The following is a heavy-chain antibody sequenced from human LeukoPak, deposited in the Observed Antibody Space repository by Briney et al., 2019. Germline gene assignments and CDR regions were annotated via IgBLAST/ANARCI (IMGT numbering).Heavy chain of an antibody. CDR1: GGSFSGYY. CDR2: INHSGST. J-gene: IGHJ4*02. CDR3: ARAGRRVRGVTIFDY. Sequence: SETLSLTCAVYGGSFYGGSFSGYYWSWIRQPPGKGLEWIGEINHSGSTNYNPSLKSRVTISVDTSKNQFSLKLSSVTAADTAVYYCARAGRRVRGVTIFDYWGQGTLVTVSS. D-gene: IGHD3-10*01. V-gene: IGHV4-34*01.